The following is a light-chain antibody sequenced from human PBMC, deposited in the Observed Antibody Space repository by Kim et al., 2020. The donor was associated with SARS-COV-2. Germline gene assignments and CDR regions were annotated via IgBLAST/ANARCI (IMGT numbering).Light chain of an antibody. Sequence: VSQGERASRSCRARQSVSSNLAWYQQKPGQAPGLLIFGASTTSTGFPARFSGSGSGTEFTLTITTLQSEDFASYYCQQYHDWPLTFGGGTKVDIK. V-gene: IGKV3-15*01. CDR1: QSVSSN. J-gene: IGKJ4*01. CDR3: QQYHDWPLT. CDR2: GAS.